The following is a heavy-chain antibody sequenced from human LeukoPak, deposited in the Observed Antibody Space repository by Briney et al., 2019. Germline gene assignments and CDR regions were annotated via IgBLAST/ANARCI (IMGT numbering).Heavy chain of an antibody. CDR3: AKLTCSSTFCPLDY. Sequence: SETLSLTCTVSGGSISSSSYYWGWIRQPPGKGLEWIGSIYYSGTTYYSPSLKSRVTISVDTPKNQFSLRLTSATAADTALYYCAKLTCSSTFCPLDYWGQGTLVTVSS. CDR1: GGSISSSSYY. V-gene: IGHV4-39*01. D-gene: IGHD2-2*01. CDR2: IYYSGTT. J-gene: IGHJ4*02.